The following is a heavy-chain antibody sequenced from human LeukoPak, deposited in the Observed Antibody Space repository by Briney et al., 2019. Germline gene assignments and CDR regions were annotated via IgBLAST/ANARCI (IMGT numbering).Heavy chain of an antibody. J-gene: IGHJ4*02. V-gene: IGHV4-38-2*02. Sequence: SETLSLTCTVSGYSISSGYYWGWIRQPPGKGLEWIGSIYHSGSTYYNPFLKSRVTISVDTSKNQFSLKLSSVTAADTAVYYCARDGGITIFGVAFDYWGQGTLVTVSS. CDR1: GYSISSGYY. D-gene: IGHD3-3*01. CDR2: IYHSGST. CDR3: ARDGGITIFGVAFDY.